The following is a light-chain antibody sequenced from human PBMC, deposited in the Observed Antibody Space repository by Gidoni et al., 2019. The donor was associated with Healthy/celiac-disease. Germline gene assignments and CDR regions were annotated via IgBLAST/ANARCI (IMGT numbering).Light chain of an antibody. CDR1: SSDVGSYNL. J-gene: IGLJ1*01. CDR2: EGS. V-gene: IGLV2-23*01. CDR3: CSYAGSSTFYV. Sequence: QSALTQPASVSGSPGQPITISCTGTSSDVGSYNLVSLYQQHPGKAPKLMIYEGSKRPSGVSHRFSGSKSGDTASLTISGLQAEDEADYYCCSYAGSSTFYVFGTGTKVTVL.